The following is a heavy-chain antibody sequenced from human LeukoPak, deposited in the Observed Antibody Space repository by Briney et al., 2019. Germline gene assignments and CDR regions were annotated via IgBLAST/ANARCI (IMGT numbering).Heavy chain of an antibody. V-gene: IGHV3-23*01. CDR3: AKKGGSGSYYFFFDY. CDR2: ISGSGGST. CDR1: GFTFSSYA. J-gene: IGHJ4*02. D-gene: IGHD3-10*01. Sequence: GGSPRLSCAASGFTFSSYAMSWVRQAPGKGLEWVSAISGSGGSTYYADSVKGRFTISRDNSKNTLYLQMNSLRAEDTAVYYCAKKGGSGSYYFFFDYWGQGTLVTVSS.